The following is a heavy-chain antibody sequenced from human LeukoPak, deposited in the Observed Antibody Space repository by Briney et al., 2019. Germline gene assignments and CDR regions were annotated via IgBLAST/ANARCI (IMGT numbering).Heavy chain of an antibody. CDR1: RYTFTRYY. V-gene: IGHV1-2*02. CDR3: ARVGEVDSGYDLEAFDI. CDR2: INPNSGGP. Sequence: ASVKVSCQPSRYTFTRYYLHWVRPAPGQGLEWMGWINPNSGGPNYPQKFQGRVTMTRDTCISTAYMELSRLRSDDTAVYDCARVGEVDSGYDLEAFDIWGQGTMVTVSS. D-gene: IGHD5-12*01. J-gene: IGHJ3*02.